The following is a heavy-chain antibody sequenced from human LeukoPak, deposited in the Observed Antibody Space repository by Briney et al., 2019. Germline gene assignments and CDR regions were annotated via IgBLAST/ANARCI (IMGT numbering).Heavy chain of an antibody. V-gene: IGHV4-59*11. CDR3: ATHRYGYVSYFDY. Sequence: SETLSLTCTVSGGSISSHYWSWIRQPPGKGLEWIGYIYYSGSTNYNPSLKSRVTISVDTSKNQFSLKLSSVTAADTAVYYCATHRYGYVSYFDYWGQGTLVTVSS. J-gene: IGHJ4*02. D-gene: IGHD5-18*01. CDR2: IYYSGST. CDR1: GGSISSHY.